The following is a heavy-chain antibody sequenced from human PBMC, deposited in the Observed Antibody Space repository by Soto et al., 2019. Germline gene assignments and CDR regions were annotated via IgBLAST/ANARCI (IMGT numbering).Heavy chain of an antibody. CDR2: IVVGSGNT. V-gene: IGHV1-58*01. Sequence: SVKVSCKASGFTFTSSAVQWVRQARGQRLEWIGWIVVGSGNTNYAQKFQERVTITRDMSTSTAYMELSSLRSEDTAVYYCAAHLLTVGMTAYYYGMDVWGQGTTVTVCS. D-gene: IGHD4-17*01. CDR1: GFTFTSSA. CDR3: AAHLLTVGMTAYYYGMDV. J-gene: IGHJ6*02.